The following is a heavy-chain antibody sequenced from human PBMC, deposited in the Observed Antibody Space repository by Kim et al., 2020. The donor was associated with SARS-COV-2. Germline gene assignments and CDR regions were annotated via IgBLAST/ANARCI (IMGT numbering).Heavy chain of an antibody. Sequence: GGSLRLSCAASGFTFSTYAMSWVRQAPGKGLEWVSGISGSGGSTYYADSVKGRFTISRDNSKNTLYLQMNSLTAEDTAVYYCAKDLRGYTYGSGWGQGTLVTVSS. J-gene: IGHJ4*02. D-gene: IGHD5-18*01. V-gene: IGHV3-23*01. CDR1: GFTFSTYA. CDR3: AKDLRGYTYGSG. CDR2: ISGSGGST.